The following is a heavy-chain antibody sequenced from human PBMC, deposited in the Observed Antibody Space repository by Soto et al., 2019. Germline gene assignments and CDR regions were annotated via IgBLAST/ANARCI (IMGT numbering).Heavy chain of an antibody. CDR2: IVPIFGTT. D-gene: IGHD3-10*01. CDR1: GGIFSRYA. CDR3: ARPDEGSYYSNHHYYYALDV. J-gene: IGHJ6*02. Sequence: QVQLLQSGAEVKKSGSSVKVSCKVSGGIFSRYAISWVRQAPGQGLEWLGGIVPIFGTTNYAKKFQGRVTITADESTSTAYMDLTSLGSEDTAVYYCARPDEGSYYSNHHYYYALDVWGQGTTVTVSS. V-gene: IGHV1-69*01.